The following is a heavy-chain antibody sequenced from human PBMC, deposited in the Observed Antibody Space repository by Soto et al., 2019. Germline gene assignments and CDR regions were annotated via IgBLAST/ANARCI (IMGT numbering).Heavy chain of an antibody. D-gene: IGHD2-2*01. Sequence: EVQLVESGGGLVQPGGSLRLSCAASGFTFDDYVMHWVRQAPGKGLGWVSGISWKSGTIGYADSVQGRFTISRDNAKNSLYLQMSSLRTEDTAFYYCAKDMSARSDSWLNWFDPWGQGTLVTVSS. CDR2: ISWKSGTI. CDR3: AKDMSARSDSWLNWFDP. V-gene: IGHV3-9*01. J-gene: IGHJ5*02. CDR1: GFTFDDYV.